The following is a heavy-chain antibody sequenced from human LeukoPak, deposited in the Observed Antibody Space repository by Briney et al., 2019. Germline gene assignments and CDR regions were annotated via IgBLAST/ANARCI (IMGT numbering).Heavy chain of an antibody. CDR1: GYTFTGYY. V-gene: IGHV1-2*02. J-gene: IGHJ4*02. D-gene: IGHD3-22*01. CDR3: ARGSPPRRNYDSRGYYSYYFDY. CDR2: INPNSGGT. Sequence: ASVKVSCKASGYTFTGYYMHWVRQAPGQGLEWMGWINPNSGGTNYAQKFQGRVTMTTDTSTSTVYMELRSLRSDDTAVYYCARGSPPRRNYDSRGYYSYYFDYWGQGTLVTVSS.